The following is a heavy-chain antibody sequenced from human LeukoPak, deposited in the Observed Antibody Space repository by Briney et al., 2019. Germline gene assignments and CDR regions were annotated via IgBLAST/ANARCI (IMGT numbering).Heavy chain of an antibody. Sequence: PGGSLRLSCAASGFTFSSYAMSWVRQAPGKGLEWVSSISSSSSYIYYADSVKGRFTISRDNATNSLYLQMNSLRAEDTAVYYCAREIHPDYWGQGTLVTVSS. CDR2: ISSSSSYI. D-gene: IGHD5-18*01. CDR3: AREIHPDY. V-gene: IGHV3-21*01. J-gene: IGHJ4*02. CDR1: GFTFSSYA.